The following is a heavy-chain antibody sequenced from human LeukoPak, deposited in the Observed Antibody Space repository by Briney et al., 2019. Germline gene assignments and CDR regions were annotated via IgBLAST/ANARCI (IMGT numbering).Heavy chain of an antibody. D-gene: IGHD3-9*01. CDR1: GFTFSSYA. J-gene: IGHJ4*02. CDR2: ISYDGSNK. V-gene: IGHV3-30*14. Sequence: GRSLRLSCAASGFTFSSYAMHWVRQAPGKGLEWVAVISYDGSNKYYADSVKGRFTISRDNSKNTLYLQMNSLRAEDTAVYYCARVGWDRYSSNRGAFDYWGQGTLVTVSS. CDR3: ARVGWDRYSSNRGAFDY.